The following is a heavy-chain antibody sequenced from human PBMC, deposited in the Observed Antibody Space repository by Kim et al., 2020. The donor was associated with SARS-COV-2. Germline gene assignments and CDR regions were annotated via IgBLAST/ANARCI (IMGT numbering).Heavy chain of an antibody. J-gene: IGHJ4*02. CDR2: SGST. D-gene: IGHD4-4*01. CDR3: ARYYRDFDY. Sequence: SGSTNDNPAHKSLDTITVEPSQNQFSLTLSSVTAADTAVYYCARYYRDFDYWGQGTLVTVSS. V-gene: IGHV4-59*01.